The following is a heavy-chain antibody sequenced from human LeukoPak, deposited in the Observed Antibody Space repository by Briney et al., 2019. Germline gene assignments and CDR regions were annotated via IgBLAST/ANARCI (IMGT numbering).Heavy chain of an antibody. Sequence: SETLSLTCTVSGGSISSSSYYWGWIRQPPGKGLEWIGSIYYSGSTYYNPSLKSRVTISVDTSKNQFSLKLSSVTAADTAVYYCARDGLYGGATFSFDYWGQGTLVTVSS. CDR1: GGSISSSSYY. CDR2: IYYSGST. CDR3: ARDGLYGGATFSFDY. D-gene: IGHD1-26*01. V-gene: IGHV4-39*07. J-gene: IGHJ4*02.